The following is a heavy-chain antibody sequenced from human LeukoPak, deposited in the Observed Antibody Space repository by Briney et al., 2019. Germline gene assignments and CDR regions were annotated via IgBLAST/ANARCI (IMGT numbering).Heavy chain of an antibody. CDR3: ARAESYYYGSGDSGAFDI. D-gene: IGHD3-10*01. V-gene: IGHV4-31*03. CDR1: GGSISSGGYY. J-gene: IGHJ3*02. CDR2: IYYSGST. Sequence: SETLSLTCTVSGGSISSGGYYWSWIRQHPGKGLEWIGYIYYSGSTYYNPSLKSRVTISVDRSKNQFSLKLSSVTAADTAVYYCARAESYYYGSGDSGAFDIWGQGTMVTVSS.